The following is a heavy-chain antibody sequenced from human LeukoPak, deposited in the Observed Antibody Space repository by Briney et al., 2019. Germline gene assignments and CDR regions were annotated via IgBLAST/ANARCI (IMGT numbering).Heavy chain of an antibody. CDR1: GISITNNNYY. CDR2: IYYSGRT. J-gene: IGHJ4*02. V-gene: IGHV4-39*01. CDR3: ARSESSGYPRMIVDFDY. D-gene: IGHD3-22*01. Sequence: SETLSLTCTVSGISITNNNYYWGWIRQPPGKGLEWIASIYYSGRTYYNPSLKSRVTISADTSKNQFSLKLSSVTAADTAVYYCARSESSGYPRMIVDFDYWGQGTLVTVSS.